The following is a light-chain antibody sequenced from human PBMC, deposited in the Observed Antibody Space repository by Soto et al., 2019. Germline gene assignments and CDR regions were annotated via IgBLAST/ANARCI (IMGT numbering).Light chain of an antibody. J-gene: IGKJ1*01. CDR1: QSIGRN. CDR3: QSRHTTPPT. V-gene: IGKV1-39*01. Sequence: EVTQKKASLSASVGDRVTISCRASQSIGRNLNWYQQKPGKAPTLLIFTSSSLQSGVPSRFSGSGSGTDFILTISSLQPEAFATYYCQSRHTTPPTFA. CDR2: TSS.